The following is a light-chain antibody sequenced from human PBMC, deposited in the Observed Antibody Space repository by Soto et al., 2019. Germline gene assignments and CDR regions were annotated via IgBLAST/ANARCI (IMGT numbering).Light chain of an antibody. Sequence: QAVVTQPPSVSGAPGQRVTISCTGSSSNIGAGYDVHWYQQLPGTAPKLLIYGNSNRPSGVPDRFSGSKSGTSASLAITGLQAEDEADYYCPSYDSSLSGSYVFGTGTKVTVL. CDR1: SSNIGAGYD. CDR3: PSYDSSLSGSYV. J-gene: IGLJ1*01. V-gene: IGLV1-40*01. CDR2: GNS.